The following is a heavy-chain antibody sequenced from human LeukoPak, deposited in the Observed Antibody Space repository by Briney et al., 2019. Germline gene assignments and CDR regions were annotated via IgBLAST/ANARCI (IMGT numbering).Heavy chain of an antibody. V-gene: IGHV3-48*04. CDR3: ASFDYVWGSYRRFDY. CDR2: ISSSSSTI. D-gene: IGHD3-16*02. CDR1: GFTFSSYS. J-gene: IGHJ4*02. Sequence: GGSLRLSCAASGFTFSSYSMNWVRQAPGKGLEWVSYISSSSSTIYYADSVKGRFTISRDNAKNSLYLQMNSLRAEDTAVYYCASFDYVWGSYRRFDYWGQGTLVTVSS.